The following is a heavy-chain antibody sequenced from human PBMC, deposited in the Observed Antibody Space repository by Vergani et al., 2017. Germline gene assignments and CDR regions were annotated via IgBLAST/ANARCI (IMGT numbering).Heavy chain of an antibody. Sequence: QLQLQESGPGLVKPSETLSLTCTVSGGSISSGGYYWSWIRQHPGKGLEWIGYIYYSGSTYYNPSLKSRVTISVDTSKNQFSLKLSSVTAADTAVYYCAGAFDYYYYYMDVWGKGTTVTVSS. CDR1: GGSISSGGYY. CDR2: IYYSGST. D-gene: IGHD3-3*01. V-gene: IGHV4-31*03. CDR3: AGAFDYYYYYMDV. J-gene: IGHJ6*03.